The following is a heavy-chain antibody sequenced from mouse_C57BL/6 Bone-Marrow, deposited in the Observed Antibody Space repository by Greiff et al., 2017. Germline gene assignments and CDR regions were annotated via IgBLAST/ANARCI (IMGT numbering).Heavy chain of an antibody. J-gene: IGHJ3*01. V-gene: IGHV14-4*01. CDR3: TTVNYNGIAY. CDR1: GFNIKDDY. CDR2: IDPENGDT. D-gene: IGHD1-1*01. Sequence: VQLQQSGAELVRPGASVKLSCTASGFNIKDDYMHWVKQRPEQGLEWIGWIDPENGDTEYASKFQGKATITADTSSNTAYLQLSSLTSEDTACYYRTTVNYNGIAYWGQGTLVTVSA.